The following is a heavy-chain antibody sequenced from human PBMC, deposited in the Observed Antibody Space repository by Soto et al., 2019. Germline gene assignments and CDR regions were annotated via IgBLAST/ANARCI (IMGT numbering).Heavy chain of an antibody. Sequence: PGGSLRLSCAASGFTFSSYAMHWVRQAPGKGLEWVAVISYDGSNKYYADSVKGRFTISRDNSKNTLYLQMNSLRAEDTAVYYCARDPSRLVPQEFDYDRSGYLPYFDYWGQGTLVTVSS. D-gene: IGHD3-22*01. CDR3: ARDPSRLVPQEFDYDRSGYLPYFDY. CDR2: ISYDGSNK. J-gene: IGHJ4*02. CDR1: GFTFSSYA. V-gene: IGHV3-30-3*01.